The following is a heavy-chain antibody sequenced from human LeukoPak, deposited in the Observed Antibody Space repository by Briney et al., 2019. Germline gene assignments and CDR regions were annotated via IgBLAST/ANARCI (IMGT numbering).Heavy chain of an antibody. V-gene: IGHV1-2*06. CDR3: ARVGGPNDDFDY. J-gene: IGHJ4*02. CDR1: GYTFTGYY. Sequence: ASVKVSCKASGYTFTGYYMHWVRQAPGQGLEWMGRINPNSGGTNYAQRFQGRVTMTRDTSISTAYMELSRLRSDDTAVYYCARVGGPNDDFDYWGQGTLVTVSS. D-gene: IGHD1-1*01. CDR2: INPNSGGT.